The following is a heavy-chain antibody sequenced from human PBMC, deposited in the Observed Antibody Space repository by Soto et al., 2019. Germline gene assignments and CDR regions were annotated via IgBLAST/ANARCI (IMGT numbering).Heavy chain of an antibody. CDR3: ARDVGAKDY. CDR1: GGSFSGYY. D-gene: IGHD1-26*01. J-gene: IGHJ4*02. V-gene: IGHV4-34*01. CDR2: INHSGST. Sequence: KSSETLSLTCAVYGGSFSGYYWSWIRQPPGKGLEWIGEINHSGSTNYNPSLKSRVTISVDTSKNQFSLKLSSVTAADTAVYYCARDVGAKDYWGQGTLVTVSS.